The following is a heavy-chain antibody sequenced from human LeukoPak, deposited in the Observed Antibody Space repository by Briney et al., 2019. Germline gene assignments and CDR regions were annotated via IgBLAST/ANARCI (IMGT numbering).Heavy chain of an antibody. J-gene: IGHJ4*02. CDR2: ISSSGSTI. Sequence: GGSLRLSCAAFGFIFSSYGIHWVRQAPGKGLEWVSSISSSGSTIYYADSVKGRFTISRDNAKNSLYLQMNSLRAEDTAMYYCARGGYMITFGGVDYWGQGTLVTVSS. CDR3: ARGGYMITFGGVDY. CDR1: GFIFSSYG. V-gene: IGHV3-48*04. D-gene: IGHD3-16*01.